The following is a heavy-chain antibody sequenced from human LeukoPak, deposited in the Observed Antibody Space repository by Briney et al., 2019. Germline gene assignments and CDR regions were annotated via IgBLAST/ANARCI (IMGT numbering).Heavy chain of an antibody. CDR2: ISFSGGRT. J-gene: IGHJ4*02. Sequence: GGSLSLSYAPSGFTFSSYAMSWVRQAPGKGLEWVLVISFSGGRTYYADSVKGRFTISRDNSKNTLYPQMNSLRGEDTAVYYCAKDLGYSGYGPLDHWGQGTLVTVSS. CDR3: AKDLGYSGYGPLDH. CDR1: GFTFSSYA. D-gene: IGHD5-12*01. V-gene: IGHV3-23*01.